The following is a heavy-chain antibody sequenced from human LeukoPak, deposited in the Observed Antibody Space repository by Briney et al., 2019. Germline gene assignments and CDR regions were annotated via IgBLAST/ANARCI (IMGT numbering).Heavy chain of an antibody. CDR2: IYTDGRT. CDR1: GFTFSSNA. D-gene: IGHD3-22*01. V-gene: IGHV3-53*01. Sequence: GGSLRLSCAASGFTFSSNAMTWVRQAPGKGLEWVSFIYTDGRTYYADSVKGRFTISRDNSKNTLYLHMNGLRAEDTALYYCARDRYDDSGYYEYWGQGTLVTVSS. CDR3: ARDRYDDSGYYEY. J-gene: IGHJ4*02.